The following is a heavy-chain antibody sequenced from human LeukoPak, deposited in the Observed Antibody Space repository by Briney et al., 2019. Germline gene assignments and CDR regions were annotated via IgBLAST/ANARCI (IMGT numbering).Heavy chain of an antibody. CDR2: ISGSGGST. D-gene: IGHD7-27*01. CDR1: GFTFSNYE. CDR3: AKYPRWGTSDFDY. J-gene: IGHJ4*02. Sequence: GGSLTLSCAASGFTFSNYEMNWVRQAPGKGLEWVSAISGSGGSTYYADSVKGRFTISRDNSKNTLYLQMNSLRAEDTAVYYCAKYPRWGTSDFDYWGQGTLVTVSS. V-gene: IGHV3-23*01.